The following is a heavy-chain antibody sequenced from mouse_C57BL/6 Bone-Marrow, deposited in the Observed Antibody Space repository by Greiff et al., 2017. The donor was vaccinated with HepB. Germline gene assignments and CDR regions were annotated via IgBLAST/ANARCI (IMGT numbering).Heavy chain of an antibody. V-gene: IGHV5-17*01. CDR2: ISSGSSTI. CDR3: ARPYSNYVFYAMDY. CDR1: GFTFSDYG. Sequence: EVQVVESGGGLVKPGGSLKLSCAASGFTFSDYGMHWVRQAPEKGLEWVAYISSGSSTIYYADTVKGRFTISRDNAKNTLFLQMTSLRSEDTAMYYCARPYSNYVFYAMDYWGQGTSVTVSS. J-gene: IGHJ4*01. D-gene: IGHD2-5*01.